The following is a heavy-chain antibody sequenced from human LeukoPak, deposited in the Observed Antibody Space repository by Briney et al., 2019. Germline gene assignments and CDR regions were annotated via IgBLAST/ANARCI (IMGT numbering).Heavy chain of an antibody. Sequence: AETLSLTCSVSGGSMSSYYWSWIRQPAGKGLEWIGRIYTTGNTNYNPSLKSRVTISVDTSKNQFSLKLHSVTAADTAVYYCARGIGTIILDYWGQGVPVTVSS. D-gene: IGHD1-7*01. J-gene: IGHJ4*02. CDR1: GGSMSSYY. CDR2: IYTTGNT. CDR3: ARGIGTIILDY. V-gene: IGHV4-4*07.